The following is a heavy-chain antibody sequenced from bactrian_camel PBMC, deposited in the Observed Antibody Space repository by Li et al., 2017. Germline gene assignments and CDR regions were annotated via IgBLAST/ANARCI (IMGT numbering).Heavy chain of an antibody. J-gene: IGHJ4*01. V-gene: IGHV3S67*01. Sequence: DVQLVESGGGSVQAGGSLRLSCTASEFTPSTAFMGWFRQHPGKEREGVATFGSDGTTSYADSVKGRSTISGDNAKNTLYLQMNSLRTEDTAEYYCTIHPPPLWVGHVPAVGGQGTQVTVS. CDR2: FGSDGTT. CDR1: EFTPSTAF. D-gene: IGHD5*01. CDR3: TIHPPPLWVGHVPAV.